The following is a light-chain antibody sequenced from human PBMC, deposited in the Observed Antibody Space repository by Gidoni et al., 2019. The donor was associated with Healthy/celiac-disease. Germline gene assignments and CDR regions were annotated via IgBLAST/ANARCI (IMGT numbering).Light chain of an antibody. V-gene: IGKV3-15*01. J-gene: IGKJ2*01. CDR1: QSVSSN. CDR2: SAS. CDR3: QQYNNWPPRYT. Sequence: EIVMTQSPATLSVSPGERATLSCRASQSVSSNLAWYQQKHGQAPGLLIYSASTRATGIPARFSGSGSGTEFTLTISSLQSEDFAVYYCQQYNNWPPRYTFGQGTKLEIK.